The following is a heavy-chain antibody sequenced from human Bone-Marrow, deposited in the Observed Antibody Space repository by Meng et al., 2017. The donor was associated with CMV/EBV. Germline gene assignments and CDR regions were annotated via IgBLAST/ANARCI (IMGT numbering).Heavy chain of an antibody. J-gene: IGHJ4*02. D-gene: IGHD5-24*01. Sequence: SETLSLTCTVSGGSISSGDYYWSWTRQPPGKGLEWMGYIYYSGTTYYNPSLKSRVIISVDTSKNQFSLKLSSVTAADTAVYYCARDKDGYNFVDYWGQGTLVTVSS. V-gene: IGHV4-30-4*01. CDR1: GGSISSGDYY. CDR2: IYYSGTT. CDR3: ARDKDGYNFVDY.